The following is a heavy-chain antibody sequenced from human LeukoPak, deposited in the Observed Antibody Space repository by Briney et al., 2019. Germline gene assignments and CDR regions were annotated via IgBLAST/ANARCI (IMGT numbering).Heavy chain of an antibody. V-gene: IGHV4-4*07. Sequence: NPSETLSLTCTVSGGSISSYYWSWIRQPAGKGLEWIGRMHASGTTNYNPSLKSRVTMSVDTSKKQLSLKMSSVTAADTAVYYCARDMPYSSGLNDAFDIWGQGTMVTVSS. D-gene: IGHD6-25*01. J-gene: IGHJ3*02. CDR2: MHASGTT. CDR1: GGSISSYY. CDR3: ARDMPYSSGLNDAFDI.